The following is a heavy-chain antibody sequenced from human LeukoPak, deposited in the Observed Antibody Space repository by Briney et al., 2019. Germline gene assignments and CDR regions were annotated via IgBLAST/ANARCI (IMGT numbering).Heavy chain of an antibody. D-gene: IGHD4-11*01. Sequence: GGSLRLSCAASGFTFSDHYMTWVRQAPGKGLEYVSYISGSNNDATYADSVKGRFTISRDNAKNSLYLQMNSLRAEDTAVYYCVRVARLVDYWGQGTRVTVSS. V-gene: IGHV3-11*06. CDR3: VRVARLVDY. CDR2: ISGSNNDA. CDR1: GFTFSDHY. J-gene: IGHJ4*02.